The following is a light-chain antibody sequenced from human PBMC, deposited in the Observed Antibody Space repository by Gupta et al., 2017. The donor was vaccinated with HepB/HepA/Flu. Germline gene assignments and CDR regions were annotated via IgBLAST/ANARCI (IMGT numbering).Light chain of an antibody. Sequence: EIVMTQSPDTLSVSPGERATLSCRASQRISSNLAWYQKKPGQAPRLLMYGASTRATGIPARFSGSGSGKEFTLTSSRRQYEDFAVYYWQQDNTLLTFGGGTKVEIK. CDR1: QRISSN. CDR2: GAS. CDR3: QQDNTLLT. J-gene: IGKJ4*01. V-gene: IGKV3-15*01.